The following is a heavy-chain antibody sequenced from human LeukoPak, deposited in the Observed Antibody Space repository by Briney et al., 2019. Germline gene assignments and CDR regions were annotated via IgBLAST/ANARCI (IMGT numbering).Heavy chain of an antibody. CDR2: ICSSEAT. J-gene: IGHJ4*02. V-gene: IGHV4-4*07. CDR1: DGSIRNFC. Sequence: SETLSLTCTVSDGSIRNFCWSWIRQPAGKGLEWIGRICSSEATNYNPSLKSRVTMSVDTSQNQFSLRLTSVTAADTAIYYCARIRRDSGDWYADNYWGQGTLVTVSS. CDR3: ARIRRDSGDWYADNY. D-gene: IGHD6-19*01.